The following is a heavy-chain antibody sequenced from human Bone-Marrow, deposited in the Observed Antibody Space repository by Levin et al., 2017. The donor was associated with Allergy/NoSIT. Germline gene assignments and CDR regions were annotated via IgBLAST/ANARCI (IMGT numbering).Heavy chain of an antibody. Sequence: GESLKISCAASGFTFSSNSMNWVRQAPGKGLEWVSSISSRSNYIYYADSVKGRFTISRDNAKHSLYLQMNSLRVDDTAVYYCARDRAASAVAGPYYFDCWGQGTLFTVSS. J-gene: IGHJ4*02. CDR2: ISSRSNYI. CDR3: ARDRAASAVAGPYYFDC. D-gene: IGHD6-19*01. CDR1: GFTFSSNS. V-gene: IGHV3-21*01.